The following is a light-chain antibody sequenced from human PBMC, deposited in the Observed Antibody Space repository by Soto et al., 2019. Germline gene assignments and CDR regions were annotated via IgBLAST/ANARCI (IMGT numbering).Light chain of an antibody. CDR3: QQFKT. V-gene: IGKV1-5*01. CDR2: DAS. CDR1: QSISSW. J-gene: IGKJ1*01. Sequence: DVQMTQSHSTLSASVGDRVTITCRASQSISSWLAWYQQKPGKAPKLLIYDASSLESGVPSRFSGSGSGTEFTLTISSPQPDDFATYYCQQFKTFGQGTKVDIK.